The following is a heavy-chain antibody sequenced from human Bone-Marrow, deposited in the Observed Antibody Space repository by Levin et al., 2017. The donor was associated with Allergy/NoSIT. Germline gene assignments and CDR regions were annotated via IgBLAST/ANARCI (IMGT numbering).Heavy chain of an antibody. CDR3: AKHTMYSGSYLGAFDI. Sequence: GESLKISCAASGFTFSSYAMSWVRQAPGKGLEWVSAISGSGGSTYYADSVKGRFTISRDNSKNTLYLQMNSLRAEDTAVYYCAKHTMYSGSYLGAFDIWGQGTMVTVSS. CDR1: GFTFSSYA. CDR2: ISGSGGST. V-gene: IGHV3-23*01. J-gene: IGHJ3*02. D-gene: IGHD1-26*01.